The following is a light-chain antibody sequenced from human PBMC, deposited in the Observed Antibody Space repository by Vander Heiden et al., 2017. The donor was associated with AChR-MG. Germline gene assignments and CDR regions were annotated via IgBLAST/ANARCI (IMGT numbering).Light chain of an antibody. J-gene: IGLJ2*01. V-gene: IGLV3-19*01. CDR1: SLRSYY. Sequence: SSELTQDPAVSVALGQTVRITCQGDSLRSYYASWYQQQPGQAPVLVIYGKNNRPSGIPDRFSGSSSGNTASLTITGAQAEDEADYYCNSRDSSGNHLRFGGGTKLTVL. CDR3: NSRDSSGNHLR. CDR2: GKN.